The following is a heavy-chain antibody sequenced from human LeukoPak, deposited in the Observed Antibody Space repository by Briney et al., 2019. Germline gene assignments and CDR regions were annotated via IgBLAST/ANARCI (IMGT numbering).Heavy chain of an antibody. Sequence: GRSLRLSCAASGFTFDDYAMHWVRQAPGKGLEWVSGISWSSGSIGYADSVKGRFTISRDNAKNSLYLQMNSPRAEDTALYYCAKDRSVKSSGANFDYWGQGTLVTVSS. CDR1: GFTFDDYA. V-gene: IGHV3-9*01. J-gene: IGHJ4*02. CDR2: ISWSSGSI. CDR3: AKDRSVKSSGANFDY. D-gene: IGHD2-15*01.